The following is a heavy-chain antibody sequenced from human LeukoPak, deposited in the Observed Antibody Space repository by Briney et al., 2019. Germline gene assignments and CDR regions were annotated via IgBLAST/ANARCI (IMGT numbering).Heavy chain of an antibody. J-gene: IGHJ4*02. CDR1: GFTFSTYW. CDR2: IKQDGSEK. D-gene: IGHD4-11*01. CDR3: AREDHSNYNY. V-gene: IGHV3-7*01. Sequence: PGGSLRLSCAASGFTFSTYWMAWVRQAPGKGLEWVASIKQDGSEKFYMDSVKGQFTISKDNAKNSLYLQMNSLRVEDTAVYYCAREDHSNYNYWGQGTLVTVSS.